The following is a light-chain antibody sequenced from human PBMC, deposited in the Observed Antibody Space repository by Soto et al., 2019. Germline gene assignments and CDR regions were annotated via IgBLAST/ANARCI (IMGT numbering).Light chain of an antibody. Sequence: DIQMTQSPSSVSASVGDRVTITCRASQVISTWLAWYQQKPRKALKLLIYAASGLQGGVPSRFSGSGSGTDFTLTISSLQPEDSATYYCQQGNSFPLTFGGGTKVEIK. J-gene: IGKJ4*01. CDR1: QVISTW. V-gene: IGKV1-12*01. CDR3: QQGNSFPLT. CDR2: AAS.